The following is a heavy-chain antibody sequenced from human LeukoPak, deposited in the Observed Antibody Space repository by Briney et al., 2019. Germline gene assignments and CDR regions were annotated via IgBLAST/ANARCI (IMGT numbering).Heavy chain of an antibody. CDR1: GFTFSSYA. J-gene: IGHJ4*02. V-gene: IGHV3-23*01. Sequence: PGGSLRLSSAASGFTFSSYAMRWVRQAPGKGLEWVSPISGSGGSTYYADSVKGRFTISRDNSKNTLYLQMHSLRAEDTAVYYCAKLFYCTSGVGNDYWGQGTLVTVSS. CDR3: AKLFYCTSGVGNDY. CDR2: ISGSGGST. D-gene: IGHD2-8*01.